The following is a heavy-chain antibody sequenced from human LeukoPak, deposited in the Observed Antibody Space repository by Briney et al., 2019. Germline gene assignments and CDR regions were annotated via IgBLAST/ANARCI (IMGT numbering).Heavy chain of an antibody. Sequence: SETLSLTCTVSGVSVSNYFWSWIRQPAGKGLEWIGRIYTTESTNYNPSLKSRVTLSVDTSRNQFSLKLSSVTAADTAVYYCVKDSSGSSVARGWFDPWGQGILVTVSS. CDR1: GVSVSNYF. CDR3: VKDSSGSSVARGWFDP. V-gene: IGHV4-4*07. CDR2: IYTTEST. D-gene: IGHD3-10*01. J-gene: IGHJ5*02.